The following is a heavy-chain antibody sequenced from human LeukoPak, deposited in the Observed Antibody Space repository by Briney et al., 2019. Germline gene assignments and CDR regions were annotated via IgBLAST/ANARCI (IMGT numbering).Heavy chain of an antibody. CDR1: GFTFSSHW. D-gene: IGHD3-10*01. J-gene: IGHJ4*02. CDR2: INQDGSEK. Sequence: GGSLRLSCAASGFTFSSHWMSWVRQAPGKGLEWVANINQDGSEKDYVDSVKGRFTISRDYSTNTLYLQMNSLGAEDTAVYYCAGRGLDYGSGTNFDFWGQGTLVTVSS. CDR3: AGRGLDYGSGTNFDF. V-gene: IGHV3-7*02.